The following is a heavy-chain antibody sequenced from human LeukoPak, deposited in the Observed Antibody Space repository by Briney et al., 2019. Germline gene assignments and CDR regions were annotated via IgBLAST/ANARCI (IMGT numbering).Heavy chain of an antibody. V-gene: IGHV1-69*13. CDR2: IIPIFGTA. J-gene: IGHJ6*02. Sequence: SVKVSCKASGGTFSSYAISWVRQAPGQGLEWMGGIIPIFGTANYAQKFQGRVTITADESTSTAYMELSSLRSEDTAVYYCASGDLRPDYYYGMDVWGQGTTVTVSS. CDR3: ASGDLRPDYYYGMDV. CDR1: GGTFSSYA.